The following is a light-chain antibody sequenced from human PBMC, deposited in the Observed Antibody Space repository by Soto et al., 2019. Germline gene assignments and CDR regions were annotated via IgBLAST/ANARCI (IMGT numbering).Light chain of an antibody. CDR3: QQYYSTPIT. CDR2: WAS. V-gene: IGKV4-1*01. J-gene: IGKJ5*01. Sequence: DIVMTQSPLSLPVTPGEPASISCTSSQILLHSNGYNYLAWYQQTPGQPPKLLIYWASTRESGVPDRFRGSGSGTDFTLTIDSLQAEDVAVYYCQQYYSTPITFGQGTRLEIK. CDR1: QILLHSNGYNY.